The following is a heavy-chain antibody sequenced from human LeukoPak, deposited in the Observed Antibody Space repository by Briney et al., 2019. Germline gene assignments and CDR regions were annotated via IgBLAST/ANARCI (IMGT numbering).Heavy chain of an antibody. J-gene: IGHJ5*02. CDR1: GYSIISGYY. D-gene: IGHD2-2*01. V-gene: IGHV4-38-2*02. Sequence: PSETLSLSCTVSGYSIISGYYWVWIRQPPGMGLEWIGSIYHSGNTYYNPSLKSRLTISVDTSKNQFSLKLSSVTAADTAVYCCARGDGYCDSSTCYNWFDPWGRGTLVTVSS. CDR3: ARGDGYCDSSTCYNWFDP. CDR2: IYHSGNT.